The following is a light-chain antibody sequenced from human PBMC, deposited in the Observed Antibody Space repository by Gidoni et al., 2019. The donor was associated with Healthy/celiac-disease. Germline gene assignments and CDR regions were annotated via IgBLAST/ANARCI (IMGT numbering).Light chain of an antibody. V-gene: IGKV3-20*01. J-gene: IGKJ4*02. CDR1: QSVSSSY. CDR3: QQYGSSPLT. CDR2: GSS. Sequence: EPVLPQSTGTLSLSPGERATLSCRASQSVSSSYLAWYQQKPRQAPRLLIYGSSRRATGRPDRVRGSWSGTDFTLTISRLEPEDFAVYYCQQYGSSPLTFGGGTKVEIK.